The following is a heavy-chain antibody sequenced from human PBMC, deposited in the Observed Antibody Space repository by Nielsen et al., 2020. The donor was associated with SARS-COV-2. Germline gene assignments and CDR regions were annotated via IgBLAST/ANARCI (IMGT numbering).Heavy chain of an antibody. CDR1: GGSFSGYY. CDR2: INHSGST. CDR3: ARVLGIAAAGLYYYYMDV. J-gene: IGHJ6*03. D-gene: IGHD6-13*01. Sequence: SDTLSLTFAVYGGSFSGYYWSWIRQPPGKGLEWIGEINHSGSTNYNPSLKSRVTTSVDTSKNQFSLKLSSVTAADTAVYYCARVLGIAAAGLYYYYMDVWGKGTTVTVSS. V-gene: IGHV4-34*01.